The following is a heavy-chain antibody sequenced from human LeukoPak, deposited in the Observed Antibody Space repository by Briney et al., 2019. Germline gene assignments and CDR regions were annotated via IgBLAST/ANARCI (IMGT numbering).Heavy chain of an antibody. CDR1: DGSVSSDNYY. V-gene: IGHV4-61*01. D-gene: IGHD2-21*02. CDR3: AACRGYCYGYYFDY. J-gene: IGHJ4*02. CDR2: IYNSGST. Sequence: SETLSLTCAVSDGSVSSDNYYWSWIRQPPGKGLEWIGYIYNSGSTNYNPSLKSRVTISVDTSKNQFSLKLSSVTAADTAVFYCAACRGYCYGYYFDYWGQGTLVTVSS.